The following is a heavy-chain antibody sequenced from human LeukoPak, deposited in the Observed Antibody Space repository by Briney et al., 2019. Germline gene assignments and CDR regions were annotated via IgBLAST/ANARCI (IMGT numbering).Heavy chain of an antibody. D-gene: IGHD2-2*01. Sequence: SETLSLTCAVYGGSFSGYYWSWIRQPPGKGLEWIGEINHSGSTNYNPSLKSRVTISVDTSKNQFSLKLSSVTAADTVVYYCARGRYCSSTTCYGRWFDPWGQGTLVTVSS. CDR2: INHSGST. CDR3: ARGRYCSSTTCYGRWFDP. CDR1: GGSFSGYY. J-gene: IGHJ5*02. V-gene: IGHV4-34*01.